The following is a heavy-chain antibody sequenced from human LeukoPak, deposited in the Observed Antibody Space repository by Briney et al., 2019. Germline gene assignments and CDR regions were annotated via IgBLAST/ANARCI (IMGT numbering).Heavy chain of an antibody. CDR2: IYYSGST. Sequence: KPSETLSLTCTVSGGSISSDYWSWIRQPPGKGLEWIGYIYYSGSTNYKPSLKSRVTISVDTSKNQFSLKLNSVTAADTAVYYCARGGYYGSGNDFRFDPWGQGTLVTVSS. D-gene: IGHD3-10*01. CDR3: ARGGYYGSGNDFRFDP. V-gene: IGHV4-59*01. CDR1: GGSISSDY. J-gene: IGHJ5*02.